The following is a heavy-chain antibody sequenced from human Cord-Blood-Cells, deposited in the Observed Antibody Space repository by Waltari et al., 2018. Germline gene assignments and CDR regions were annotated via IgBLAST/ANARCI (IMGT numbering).Heavy chain of an antibody. CDR3: AKAPIGIAAAGHFDY. CDR2: ISWNSGSI. CDR1: GFTFYDYA. J-gene: IGHJ4*02. Sequence: EVQLVESGGGLVQPGRSLRLSCAASGFTFYDYAMPWVRPAPGKGLEWVSGISWNSGSIGYADSVKGRFTISRDNAKNSLYLQMNSLRAEDMALYYCAKAPIGIAAAGHFDYWGQGTLVTVSS. D-gene: IGHD6-13*01. V-gene: IGHV3-9*03.